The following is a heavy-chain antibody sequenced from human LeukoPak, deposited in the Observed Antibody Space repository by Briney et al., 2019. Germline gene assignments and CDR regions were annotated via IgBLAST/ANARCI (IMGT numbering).Heavy chain of an antibody. Sequence: GGSLRLSCAASGFTFSSYWMHWVRQAPGKGLVWVSRIDIDGSRTSYADSVKGRFTISRDNAKNRLYLQMNGLRGEDTAVYYCARMVGASTSWFDPWGQGTLVTVPS. CDR2: IDIDGSRT. J-gene: IGHJ5*02. D-gene: IGHD1-26*01. CDR3: ARMVGASTSWFDP. CDR1: GFTFSSYW. V-gene: IGHV3-74*01.